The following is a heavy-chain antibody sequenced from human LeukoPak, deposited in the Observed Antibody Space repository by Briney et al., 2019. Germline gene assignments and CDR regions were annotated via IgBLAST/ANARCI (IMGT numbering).Heavy chain of an antibody. CDR2: IYSGGST. CDR3: ARVKSYYYYYMDV. CDR1: GGSISSGNYY. J-gene: IGHJ6*03. Sequence: SQTLSLTCTVSGGSISSGNYYWSWIRQPAGKGLEWIGRIYSGGSTNYNPSLKSRVTISVDTSKNQFSLKLSSVTAADTAVYYCARVKSYYYYYMDVWGKGTTVTVSS. V-gene: IGHV4-61*02.